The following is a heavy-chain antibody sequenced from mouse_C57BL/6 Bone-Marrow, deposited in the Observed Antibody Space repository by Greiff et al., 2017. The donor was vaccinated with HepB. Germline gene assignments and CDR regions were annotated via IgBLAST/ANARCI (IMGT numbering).Heavy chain of an antibody. CDR3: ARSLYYDYDDWYFDV. J-gene: IGHJ1*03. D-gene: IGHD2-4*01. CDR2: INPSNGGT. Sequence: QVQLQQPGTELVKPGASVKLSCKASGYTFTSYWMHWVKQRPGQGLEWIGNINPSNGGTNYNEKFKSKATLTVDKSSSTAYMQLSSLTSEDSAVYYCARSLYYDYDDWYFDVWGTGTTVTVSS. CDR1: GYTFTSYW. V-gene: IGHV1-53*01.